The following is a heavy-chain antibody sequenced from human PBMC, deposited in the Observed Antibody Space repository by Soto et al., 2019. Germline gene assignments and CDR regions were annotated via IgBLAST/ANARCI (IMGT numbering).Heavy chain of an antibody. CDR1: GFTFTDHY. CDR3: ARVHSGTYYSFDY. D-gene: IGHD1-26*01. V-gene: IGHV3-72*01. Sequence: GGSLRLSCAASGFTFTDHYMDWVRQAPGKGLEWVGRTRNKARSYTTEYAASVKGRFTISRDDSKNSLYLQMNSLETEDTAVYYCARVHSGTYYSFDYWGQGTLVTVSS. CDR2: TRNKARSYTT. J-gene: IGHJ4*02.